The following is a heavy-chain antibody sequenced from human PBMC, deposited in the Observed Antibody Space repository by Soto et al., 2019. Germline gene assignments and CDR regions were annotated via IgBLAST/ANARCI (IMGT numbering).Heavy chain of an antibody. V-gene: IGHV4-59*01. CDR2: IHYSGSA. Sequence: SETLSLTCTVSGGSISGYYWGWIRQPPGKELELIAYIHYSGSAYYNPSLRSRVTISIATSKNQFSLKVSSVNAADTAVYYCARVGCITISDTWFDPWGQGTLVTVSS. J-gene: IGHJ5*02. CDR1: GGSISGYY. D-gene: IGHD1-20*01. CDR3: ARVGCITISDTWFDP.